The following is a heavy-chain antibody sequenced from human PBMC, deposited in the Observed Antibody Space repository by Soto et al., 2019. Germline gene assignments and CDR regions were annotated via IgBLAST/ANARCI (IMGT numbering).Heavy chain of an antibody. J-gene: IGHJ4*02. Sequence: GGSLRLSCAASGFTFSSYSMNWVRQAPGKGLEWVSSISSNSSYIYYADSVKGRFTISRDNAKNSLYLQMNSLRAEDTAVYYCARDRQASYSYGPEFDYWGQGTLVTVSS. CDR3: ARDRQASYSYGPEFDY. D-gene: IGHD5-18*01. CDR2: ISSNSSYI. CDR1: GFTFSSYS. V-gene: IGHV3-21*01.